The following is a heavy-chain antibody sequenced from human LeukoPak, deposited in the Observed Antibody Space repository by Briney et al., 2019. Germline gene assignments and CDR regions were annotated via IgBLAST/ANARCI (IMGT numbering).Heavy chain of an antibody. J-gene: IGHJ6*02. CDR2: ISGSGGST. CDR1: GFTFSSYA. D-gene: IGHD2-2*01. V-gene: IGHV3-23*01. Sequence: GGSLRLSCAASGFTFSSYAMSWVRQAPGKGLEWVSAISGSGGSTYYADSVKGRFTISRDNSKNTLYLQMNSLRAEDTAVYYCAKGLNSAYCSSTSCYEAYYYGMDVWGQGTTVIVSS. CDR3: AKGLNSAYCSSTSCYEAYYYGMDV.